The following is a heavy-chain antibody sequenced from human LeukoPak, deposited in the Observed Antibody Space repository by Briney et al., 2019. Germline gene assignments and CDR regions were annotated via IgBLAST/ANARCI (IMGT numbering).Heavy chain of an antibody. CDR3: ARDGYGSGSYPY. CDR1: GFTFSSFW. D-gene: IGHD3-10*01. CDR2: IKQDGSEK. Sequence: GGSLRLSCAASGFTFSSFWMSWVRQAPGKGLEWVANIKQDGSEKYYLDSVKGRFTISRDNAKNSLYLQMKSLRAEDTAVYYCARDGYGSGSYPYWGQGTLVTVPS. J-gene: IGHJ4*02. V-gene: IGHV3-7*01.